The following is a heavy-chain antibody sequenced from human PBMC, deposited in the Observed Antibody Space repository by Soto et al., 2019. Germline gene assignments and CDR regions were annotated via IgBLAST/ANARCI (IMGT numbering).Heavy chain of an antibody. Sequence: GASVKVSCKASGYTFTSYGISWVRQAPGQGLEWMGWISAYNGNTNYAQKLQGRVTMTTDTSTSTAYMELRSLRSDDTAVYYCARDNSGRGFLEWLLYGRITGYYGMDVWGQGTTVTVSS. CDR3: ARDNSGRGFLEWLLYGRITGYYGMDV. D-gene: IGHD3-3*01. J-gene: IGHJ6*02. CDR2: ISAYNGNT. CDR1: GYTFTSYG. V-gene: IGHV1-18*04.